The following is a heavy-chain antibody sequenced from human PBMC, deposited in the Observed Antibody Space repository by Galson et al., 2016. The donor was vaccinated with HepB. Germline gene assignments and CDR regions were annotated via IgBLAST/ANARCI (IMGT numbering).Heavy chain of an antibody. D-gene: IGHD6-13*01. J-gene: IGHJ2*01. Sequence: SLRLSCAASGFTFRNYDMSWVRQSTGKGLEWVAAIGTLHDSFFPDSVQGRFSISRENVKNSLYLQLNRLRAGDTAVYYCARIARGSSYTLGYFDLWGRGTLVTVSS. CDR3: ARIARGSSYTLGYFDL. CDR2: IGTLHDS. CDR1: GFTFRNYD. V-gene: IGHV3-13*04.